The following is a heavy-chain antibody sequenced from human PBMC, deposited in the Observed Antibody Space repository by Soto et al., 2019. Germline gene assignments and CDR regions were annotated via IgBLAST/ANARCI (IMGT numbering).Heavy chain of an antibody. D-gene: IGHD3-10*01. J-gene: IGHJ5*02. Sequence: QVQLQESGPGLVKPSQTLSLTCTVSGGSISSGGYHWSWIRQHPGKGLEWIGYIYYSGSTYYNPSLKSGVTISVDTSKNQFSLKLSSVTAADTAVYYCARDSGGSGSYSMTWFDPWGQGTLVTVSS. V-gene: IGHV4-31*03. CDR3: ARDSGGSGSYSMTWFDP. CDR1: GGSISSGGYH. CDR2: IYYSGST.